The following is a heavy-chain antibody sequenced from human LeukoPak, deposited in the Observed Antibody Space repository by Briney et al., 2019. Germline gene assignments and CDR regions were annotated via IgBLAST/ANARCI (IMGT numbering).Heavy chain of an antibody. CDR2: IIPIFGTA. Sequence: SVKVSCKASGGTFSSYAISWVRQAPGQGLEWMGGIIPIFGTANYAQKFQGRVTMTTDTSTSTAYMELRSLRSDDTAVYYCARGGISAVVAAPFDYWGQGTLVTVSS. CDR3: ARGGISAVVAAPFDY. D-gene: IGHD5-12*01. J-gene: IGHJ4*02. CDR1: GGTFSSYA. V-gene: IGHV1-69*05.